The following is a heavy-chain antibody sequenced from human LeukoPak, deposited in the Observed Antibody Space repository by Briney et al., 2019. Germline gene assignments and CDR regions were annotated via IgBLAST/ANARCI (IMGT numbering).Heavy chain of an antibody. J-gene: IGHJ2*01. CDR1: GFTFSNYA. V-gene: IGHV3-23*01. CDR3: AKHNIGWGFFDL. CDR2: LSGSGDIP. D-gene: IGHD6-19*01. Sequence: GGSLRLSCAASGFTFSNYAMSWVRQAAGKGLEWVSGLSGSGDIPNHVDSVKGRFTISRANSKNTLYLQMNSLRAEDTAVYYCAKHNIGWGFFDLWGRGTQVTVTS.